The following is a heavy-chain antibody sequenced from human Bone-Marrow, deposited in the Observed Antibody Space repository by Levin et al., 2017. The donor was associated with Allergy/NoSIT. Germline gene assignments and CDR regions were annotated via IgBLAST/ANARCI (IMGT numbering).Heavy chain of an antibody. CDR3: ARDSHPPNYFDP. J-gene: IGHJ5*02. CDR2: ITPILGVV. D-gene: IGHD3-10*01. CDR1: GATFSTYT. V-gene: IGHV1-69*04. Sequence: SVKVSCKASGATFSTYTFNWVRQAPGQRLEWVGRITPILGVVKYAQKFQGRVTITADMSTSTAYMDLSSLTSDDTAMYYCARDSHPPNYFDPWGQGTLVTVSS.